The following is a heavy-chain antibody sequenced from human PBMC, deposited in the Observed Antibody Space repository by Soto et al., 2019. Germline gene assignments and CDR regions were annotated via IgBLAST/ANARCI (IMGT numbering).Heavy chain of an antibody. CDR2: ISYDGSNK. V-gene: IGHV3-30*18. Sequence: GGSLRLSCAASGFTFSSYGMHWVRQAPGKGLEWVAVISYDGSNKYYADSVKGRFTISRDNSKNTLYLQMNSLRAEDTAVYYCAKDTGYCSSTSCYYGYYYYGMDVWGQWTTVTVSS. D-gene: IGHD2-2*01. J-gene: IGHJ6*02. CDR3: AKDTGYCSSTSCYYGYYYYGMDV. CDR1: GFTFSSYG.